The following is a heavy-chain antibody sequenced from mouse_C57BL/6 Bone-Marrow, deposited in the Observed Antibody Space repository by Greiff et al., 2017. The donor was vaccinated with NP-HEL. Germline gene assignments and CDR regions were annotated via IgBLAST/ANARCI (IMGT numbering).Heavy chain of an antibody. Sequence: QVQLQQSGAELARPGASVKLSCKASGYTFTSYGISWVKQRTGQGLEWIGEIYPRSGNTYYNEKFKGKATLTADKSSSTAYMELRSLTSEDSAVYFCARRVTVVPFDYWGQGTTLTVSS. V-gene: IGHV1-81*01. J-gene: IGHJ2*01. CDR1: GYTFTSYG. CDR2: IYPRSGNT. CDR3: ARRVTVVPFDY. D-gene: IGHD1-1*01.